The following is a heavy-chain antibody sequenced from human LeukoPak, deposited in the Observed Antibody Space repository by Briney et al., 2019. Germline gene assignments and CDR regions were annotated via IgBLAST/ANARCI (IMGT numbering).Heavy chain of an antibody. CDR1: GGTFSSYA. J-gene: IGHJ6*03. Sequence: ASVKVSCKASGGTFSSYAISWVRQAPGQGLEWMGGIIPIFGTANYAQKFQGRVTITTDESTSTAYMELSSLRSEDTAVYYCARVSQYCSSTSCPRGYYYYYMDVWGKGTTVTVSS. CDR2: IIPIFGTA. V-gene: IGHV1-69*05. D-gene: IGHD2-2*01. CDR3: ARVSQYCSSTSCPRGYYYYYMDV.